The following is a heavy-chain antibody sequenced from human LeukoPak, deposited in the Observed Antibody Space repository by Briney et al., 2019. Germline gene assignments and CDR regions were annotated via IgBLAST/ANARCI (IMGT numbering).Heavy chain of an antibody. CDR3: ARDHHSSGWFGEYYFDY. J-gene: IGHJ4*02. CDR2: ISSSSSYI. CDR1: GFTFSSYS. D-gene: IGHD6-19*01. V-gene: IGHV3-21*01. Sequence: GGSLRLSCAASGFTFSSYSMNWVRQAPGKGLEWVSSISSSSSYIYYADSVKGRFTISRDNAKNSLYLQMNSLRAEDTAVYYCARDHHSSGWFGEYYFDYWGQGTQVTVSS.